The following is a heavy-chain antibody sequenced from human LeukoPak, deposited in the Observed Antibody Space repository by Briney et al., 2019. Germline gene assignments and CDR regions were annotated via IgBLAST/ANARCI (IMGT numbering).Heavy chain of an antibody. CDR2: INPNSGGT. V-gene: IGHV1-2*02. J-gene: IGHJ3*02. CDR1: GYTFTDYY. D-gene: IGHD6-19*01. CDR3: ARDRLRGYSSGWYMNAFDI. Sequence: ASVKVSCKASGYTFTDYYMHWVRQAPGQGLEWLGWINPNSGGTNYAQKFQGRVTMTRDTSISTAYMELSRLRSDDTAVYYCARDRLRGYSSGWYMNAFDIWGQGTMVTVSS.